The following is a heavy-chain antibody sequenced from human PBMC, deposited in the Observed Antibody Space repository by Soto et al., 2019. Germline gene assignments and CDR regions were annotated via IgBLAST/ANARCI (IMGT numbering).Heavy chain of an antibody. CDR2: IVPIYRTA. J-gene: IGHJ4*02. CDR1: GGTFSSYR. Sequence: GASVKVSCKASGGTFSSYRINWVRQAPGQGLEWVGGIVPIYRTADYVQKFQGRVTITADKSARTAYLEVRSLKSQDTAVYYCARDSGAKLSSSWGQGTLVTVSS. V-gene: IGHV1-69*06. D-gene: IGHD6-13*01. CDR3: ARDSGAKLSSS.